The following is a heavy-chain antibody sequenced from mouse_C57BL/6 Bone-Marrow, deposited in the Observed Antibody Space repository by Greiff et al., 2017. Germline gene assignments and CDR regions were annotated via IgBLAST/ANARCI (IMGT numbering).Heavy chain of an antibody. CDR2: INPSNGGT. V-gene: IGHV1-53*01. D-gene: IGHD2-5*01. CDR1: GYTFTSYW. J-gene: IGHJ2*01. Sequence: QVQLQQPGTELVKPGASVKLSCKASGYTFTSYWMHWVKQRPGQGLEWIGNINPSNGGTNYNEKFKSKATLTVDQSSSTAYMQLSSLTSEDSAVXYCARRGAYYRNYEYFDYWGQGTTLTVSS. CDR3: ARRGAYYRNYEYFDY.